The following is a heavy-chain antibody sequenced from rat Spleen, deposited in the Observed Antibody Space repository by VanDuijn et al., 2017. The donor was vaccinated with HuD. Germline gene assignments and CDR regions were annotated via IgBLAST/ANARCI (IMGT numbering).Heavy chain of an antibody. D-gene: IGHD1-11*01. Sequence: EVQLVESGGGLVQPGRSLKLSCAASGFTFSTAWMYWYRQFQEKRLEWVARIKAKSNNNATDYTESVKGRFTISRDDSKSSIYLQMNNLKEEDTAIYYCAGGPDYFDYWGQGVMVTVSS. CDR1: GFTFSTAW. J-gene: IGHJ2*01. CDR2: IKAKSNNNAT. V-gene: IGHV6-6*01. CDR3: AGGPDYFDY.